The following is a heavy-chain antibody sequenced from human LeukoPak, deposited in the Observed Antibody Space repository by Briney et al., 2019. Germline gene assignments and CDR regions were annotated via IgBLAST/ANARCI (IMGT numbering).Heavy chain of an antibody. V-gene: IGHV4-34*01. CDR1: GGSFSGYY. D-gene: IGHD5-18*01. Sequence: PSETLSLTCAVYGGSFSGYYWSWIRQPPGKGLEWIGEINHSGSTNYYPSLKSRVTISVDTSKNQFSLKLSSVTAADTAVYYCARARYSYTDYWGQGTLVTVSS. CDR2: INHSGST. CDR3: ARARYSYTDY. J-gene: IGHJ4*02.